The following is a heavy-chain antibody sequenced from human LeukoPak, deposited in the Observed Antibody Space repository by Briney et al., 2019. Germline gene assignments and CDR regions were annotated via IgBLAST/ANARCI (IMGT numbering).Heavy chain of an antibody. V-gene: IGHV3-7*01. CDR2: IKQDGTEK. J-gene: IGHJ4*02. CDR3: ARISTSVAGANY. Sequence: GGSLRLSCAASGFAFTSSWMSWVRQAPGKGLEWLANIKQDGTEKYYVDSVKGRFTISRDNTKNSLYLQMDSLRAEDRAVYYCARISTSVAGANYWGQGALVTVSS. CDR1: GFAFTSSW. D-gene: IGHD6-19*01.